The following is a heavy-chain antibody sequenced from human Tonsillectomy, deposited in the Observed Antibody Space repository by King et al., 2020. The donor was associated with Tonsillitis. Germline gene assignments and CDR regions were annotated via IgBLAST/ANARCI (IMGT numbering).Heavy chain of an antibody. D-gene: IGHD1-26*01. J-gene: IGHJ3*02. CDR3: ARDEVGATPAVGDAFDI. Sequence: VQLVESGGGLVQPGGSLRLSCAASGFTFSNYWMSWVRQAPGKGLEWVANIKQDGSEKYYVDSVKGRFTISRDNAKNSLYLQMNSLRVEDTAIFYCARDEVGATPAVGDAFDIWGQGTMVSVSS. CDR2: IKQDGSEK. V-gene: IGHV3-7*01. CDR1: GFTFSNYW.